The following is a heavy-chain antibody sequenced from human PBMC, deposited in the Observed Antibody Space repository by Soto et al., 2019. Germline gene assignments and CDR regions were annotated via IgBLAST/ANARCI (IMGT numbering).Heavy chain of an antibody. V-gene: IGHV3-66*01. CDR1: GFTVSSNY. CDR3: ARANDYGYFDY. D-gene: IGHD4-17*01. CDR2: IYSGVST. J-gene: IGHJ4*02. Sequence: GGSLRLSCAASGFTVSSNYMSWVRQAPGKGLEWVSVIYSGVSTYYADSVKGRFTISRHNSKNTLYLQMNSLRAEDTAVYYCARANDYGYFDYWGQGTLVTVSS.